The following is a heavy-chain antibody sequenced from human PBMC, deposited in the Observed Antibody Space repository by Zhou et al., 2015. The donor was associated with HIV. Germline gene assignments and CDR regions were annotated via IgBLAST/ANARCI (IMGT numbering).Heavy chain of an antibody. Sequence: QVHLMQSGAELKKPGASVRVSCKASGYTFTSYGISWVRQAPGQGLDWMGWISTYSGHTKFAQNFQGRVTLTTDTSTTTAYMDLRSLTSDDTAVYYCARGYYFDSWGQGTLITVSS. V-gene: IGHV1-18*01. J-gene: IGHJ4*02. CDR3: ARGYYFDS. CDR2: ISTYSGHT. CDR1: GYTFTSYG.